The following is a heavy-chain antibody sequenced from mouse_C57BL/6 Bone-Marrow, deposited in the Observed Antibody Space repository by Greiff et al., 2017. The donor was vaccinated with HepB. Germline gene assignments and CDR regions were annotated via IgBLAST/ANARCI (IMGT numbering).Heavy chain of an antibody. V-gene: IGHV1-81*01. CDR2: IYPRSGNT. CDR1: GYTFTSYG. J-gene: IGHJ4*01. CDR3: DRGFMDY. Sequence: QVQLKESGAELARPGASVKLSCKASGYTFTSYGISWVKQSTGQGLEWIGEIYPRSGNTYYNEKFKGKATLTADKSSSTAYMELRSLTSEDSAVYFCDRGFMDYWGQGTSVTVSS. D-gene: IGHD2-14*01.